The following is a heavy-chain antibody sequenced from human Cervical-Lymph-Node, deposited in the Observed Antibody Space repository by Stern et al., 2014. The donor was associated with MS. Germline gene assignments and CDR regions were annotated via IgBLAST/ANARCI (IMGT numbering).Heavy chain of an antibody. CDR2: INGDGSST. J-gene: IGHJ4*02. CDR1: GFTFSGYW. Sequence: LQLQESGGGLVQPGGSLRLSCAASGFTFSGYWMHWVRQAPGKGLVWVSRINGDGSSTNYADSVTGRFTVSRDNAKNTLYLQMNSLRAEDTAVYYCARDPYGDYSSFWGQGTLVTVSS. D-gene: IGHD4-17*01. V-gene: IGHV3-74*01. CDR3: ARDPYGDYSSF.